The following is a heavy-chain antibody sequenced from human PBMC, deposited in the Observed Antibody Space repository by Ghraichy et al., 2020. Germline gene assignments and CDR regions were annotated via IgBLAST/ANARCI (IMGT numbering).Heavy chain of an antibody. CDR3: ARADVLLWFRELYGSFDY. D-gene: IGHD3-10*01. CDR2: IWYDGSNK. J-gene: IGHJ4*02. CDR1: GFTFSSYG. Sequence: GGSLRLSCAASGFTFSSYGMHWVRQAPGKGLEWVAVIWYDGSNKYYADSVKGRFTISRDNSKNTLYLQMNSLRAEDTAVYYCARADVLLWFRELYGSFDYWGQGTLVTVSS. V-gene: IGHV3-33*01.